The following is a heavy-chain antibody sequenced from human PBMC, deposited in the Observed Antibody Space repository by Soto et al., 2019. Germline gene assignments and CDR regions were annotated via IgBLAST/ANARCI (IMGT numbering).Heavy chain of an antibody. CDR1: GFTFSDYW. J-gene: IGHJ4*02. V-gene: IGHV3-74*03. Sequence: GGSLRLSGAASGFTFSDYWMHWVRQAPGKGLEWVSRIVNDGSSTTYADSVKGRFTISRDNAKNTLYLQMNSLRVEDTAVYFCARETRGTYYDDYCGQGTLVTVYS. D-gene: IGHD3-16*01. CDR2: IVNDGSST. CDR3: ARETRGTYYDDY.